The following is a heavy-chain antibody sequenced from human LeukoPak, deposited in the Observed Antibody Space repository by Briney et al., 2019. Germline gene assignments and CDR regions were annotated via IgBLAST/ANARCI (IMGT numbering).Heavy chain of an antibody. CDR2: IFYSEST. V-gene: IGHV4-59*01. CDR3: ARDLFHVDPWTMVRGVMAPPQDNWFDP. D-gene: IGHD3-10*01. Sequence: SETLSLTCTVSGGSINSYYWSWIRQPPGRELEWIGYIFYSESTTYNPSLKSRVTISVDTSKNQFSLKLTSVTAADTAVYYCARDLFHVDPWTMVRGVMAPPQDNWFDPWGQGTLVTVSS. CDR1: GGSINSYY. J-gene: IGHJ5*02.